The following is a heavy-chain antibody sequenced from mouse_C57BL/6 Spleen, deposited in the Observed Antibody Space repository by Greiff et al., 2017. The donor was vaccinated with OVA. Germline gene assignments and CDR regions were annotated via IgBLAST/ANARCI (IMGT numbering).Heavy chain of an antibody. Sequence: QVQLKQPGAELVRPGSSVKLSCKASGYTFTSYWMDWVKQRPGQGLEWIGNIYPSDSETHYNQKFKDKATLTVDKSSSTAYMQLSSLTSEDSAVYYCARRDYSNYGFAYWGQGTLVTVSA. CDR3: ARRDYSNYGFAY. V-gene: IGHV1-61*01. CDR1: GYTFTSYW. J-gene: IGHJ3*01. CDR2: IYPSDSET. D-gene: IGHD2-5*01.